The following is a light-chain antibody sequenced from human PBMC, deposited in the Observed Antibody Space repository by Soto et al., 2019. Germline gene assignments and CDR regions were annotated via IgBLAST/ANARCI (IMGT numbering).Light chain of an antibody. Sequence: QSVLAQPASVSGSPGQSITISCTGTSSDVGGYNYVSWYQHHPGKGPKLMIYEVSHRPSGVSNRFSGSKSGNTASLTISGLQAEDEADYYCSSYSSISMYVFGIGTKLTVL. CDR2: EVS. CDR3: SSYSSISMYV. CDR1: SSDVGGYNY. J-gene: IGLJ1*01. V-gene: IGLV2-14*01.